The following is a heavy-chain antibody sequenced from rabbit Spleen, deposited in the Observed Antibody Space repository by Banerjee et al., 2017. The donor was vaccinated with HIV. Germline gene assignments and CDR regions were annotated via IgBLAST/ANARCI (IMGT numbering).Heavy chain of an antibody. J-gene: IGHJ6*01. D-gene: IGHD8-1*01. CDR1: GFSFSSRYY. CDR3: ARDTGTSFSTYGMDL. CDR2: IYTGFIGST. Sequence: QEQLEESGGDLVKPEGSLTLTCTASGFSFSSRYYMCWVRQAPGKGLELIACIYTGFIGSTWYASWAKGRFTISKTSSTTVTLQMTSLTAADTATYFCARDTGTSFSTYGMDLWGPGTLVTVS. V-gene: IGHV1S45*01.